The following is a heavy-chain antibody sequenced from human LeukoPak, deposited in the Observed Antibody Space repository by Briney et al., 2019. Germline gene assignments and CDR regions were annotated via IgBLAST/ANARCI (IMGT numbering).Heavy chain of an antibody. CDR1: GFTFSSYS. J-gene: IGHJ3*02. D-gene: IGHD2-21*02. CDR3: ARENIVVVTAIRDAFDI. Sequence: GGSLRLSCAGSGFTFSSYSMNWVRQAPGKGLEWVSYISSGSSTIYYADPVKGRFTISRDNAKNSLCLQMNSLRDEDTAVYYCARENIVVVTAIRDAFDIWGQGTMVTVSS. CDR2: ISSGSSTI. V-gene: IGHV3-48*02.